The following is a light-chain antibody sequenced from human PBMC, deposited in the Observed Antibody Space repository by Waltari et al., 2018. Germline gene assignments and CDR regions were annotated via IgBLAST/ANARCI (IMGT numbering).Light chain of an antibody. CDR2: GAS. Sequence: EIVMTQSPVTLSVSPGEGATLSCRASQSVDNDLAWYQQKPGQAPSLVISGASTRATGVPGRFSGGGSGTEFTLTISSLQSEDFAVYYCQQYNTWPLSVGPGTTVDIK. CDR3: QQYNTWPLS. J-gene: IGKJ3*01. CDR1: QSVDND. V-gene: IGKV3-15*01.